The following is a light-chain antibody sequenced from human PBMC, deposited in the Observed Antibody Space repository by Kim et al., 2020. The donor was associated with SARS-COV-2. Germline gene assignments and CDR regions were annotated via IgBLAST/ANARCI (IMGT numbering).Light chain of an antibody. CDR1: QSVLHTSNNRNY. Sequence: ATINCKSSQSVLHTSNNRNYLAWYQQKPGQPPKVLIYWASTRESGVPDRFVGSGAGTDFTLTISSLQAEDAAVYYCHQYHGSPWTFGQGTKVDIK. CDR3: HQYHGSPWT. V-gene: IGKV4-1*01. J-gene: IGKJ1*01. CDR2: WAS.